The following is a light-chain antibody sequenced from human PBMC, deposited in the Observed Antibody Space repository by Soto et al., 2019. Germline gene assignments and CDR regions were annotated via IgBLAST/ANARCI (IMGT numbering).Light chain of an antibody. Sequence: EIVLTQSPATLSLSPGEGATLSCRASQSVSSYLVWYQQKPGQAPRLLIYDVSNRATGVPARFSGSGSGTDFSLTVTSLESEDFAVYYCQQRANWPWTFGQGTKVDIK. J-gene: IGKJ1*01. CDR1: QSVSSY. V-gene: IGKV3-11*01. CDR2: DVS. CDR3: QQRANWPWT.